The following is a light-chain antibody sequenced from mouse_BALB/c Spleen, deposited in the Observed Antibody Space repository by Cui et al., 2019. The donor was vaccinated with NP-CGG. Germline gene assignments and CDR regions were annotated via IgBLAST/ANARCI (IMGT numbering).Light chain of an antibody. V-gene: IGLV1*01. CDR2: GTN. Sequence: HAFETQDSALTTSPGETVTLTCRSSTGAGTTSNYANWVQEKPDHLFTGLIGGTNNRAPGVPARFSGSLIGDKAALTITGAQTEDEAIYFCALWYSNHWVFGGGTKLTVL. CDR3: ALWYSNHWV. CDR1: TGAGTTSNY. J-gene: IGLJ1*01.